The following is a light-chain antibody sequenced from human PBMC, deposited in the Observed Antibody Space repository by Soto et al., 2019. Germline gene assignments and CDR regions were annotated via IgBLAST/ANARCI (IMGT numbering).Light chain of an antibody. CDR3: QQYGTSPFT. V-gene: IGKV3-20*01. Sequence: EIVLTQSPGTLSLSPGERATLSCRASQTVNNNYLTWYQQTPGQAPRLLIYGASSRATGIPDKFSASGSGTDFTLTISRLEPEDFAVYYCQQYGTSPFTFGPGTKADIK. CDR1: QTVNNNY. J-gene: IGKJ3*01. CDR2: GAS.